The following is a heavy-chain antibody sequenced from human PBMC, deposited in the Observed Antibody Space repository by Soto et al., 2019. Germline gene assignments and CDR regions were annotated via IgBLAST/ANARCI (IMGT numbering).Heavy chain of an antibody. CDR2: ISGYNGNT. CDR3: VREGYLERVWGNQKNWFDP. V-gene: IGHV1-18*04. CDR1: GYTFTGYY. D-gene: IGHD3-16*01. J-gene: IGHJ5*02. Sequence: GASVKVSCKASGYTFTGYYMHWVRQAPGQGLEWMGWISGYNGNTNYAQKLQGRVTMTTDTSTSTAYMELRSLRSDDTAVYYCVREGYLERVWGNQKNWFDPWGQGILVTVSS.